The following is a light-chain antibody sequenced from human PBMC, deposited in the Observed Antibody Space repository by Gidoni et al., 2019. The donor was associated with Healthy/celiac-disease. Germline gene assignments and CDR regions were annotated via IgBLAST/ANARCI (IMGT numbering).Light chain of an antibody. Sequence: SYELTQPPSVSVSPGQTASITCSGDKLGDKYACWYQQKPGQSPVLLISHDSKRPSGIPERFSGSNSGNTATLTISGPQAMDEADYYCQAWDSSIVVFGGGTKLTVL. J-gene: IGLJ2*01. V-gene: IGLV3-1*01. CDR3: QAWDSSIVV. CDR1: KLGDKY. CDR2: HDS.